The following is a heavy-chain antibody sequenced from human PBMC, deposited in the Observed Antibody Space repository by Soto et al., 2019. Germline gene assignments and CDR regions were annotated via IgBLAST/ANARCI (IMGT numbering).Heavy chain of an antibody. D-gene: IGHD2-8*01. J-gene: IGHJ6*02. CDR1: GGTLSSYG. CDR3: ARDLGYSYGVYYGMDV. V-gene: IGHV1-69*01. CDR2: IIPMFGST. Sequence: QVQLVQSGAEVKKPGPSVKVSCKASGGTLSSYGLSWVRQAPGQGLEWMGGIIPMFGSTNYAPKFHGRVTITADGSTSAAAMELSSLRSEDTAGYYCARDLGYSYGVYYGMDVWGQGTTVTVAS.